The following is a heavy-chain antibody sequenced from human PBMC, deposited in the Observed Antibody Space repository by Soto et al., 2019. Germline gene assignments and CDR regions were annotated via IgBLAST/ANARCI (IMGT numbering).Heavy chain of an antibody. V-gene: IGHV1-18*01. Sequence: ASVKVSCKASGDGFSNYGFSWLRQAPGQGLEWLGWISAYDGQTNYTKKFQGRVTMTTDTSSSTAFMELRSLRSDDTAVYYCARVWYYDSSGYYAFDYWGQGTMVTVSS. D-gene: IGHD3-22*01. J-gene: IGHJ4*03. CDR1: GDGFSNYG. CDR2: ISAYDGQT. CDR3: ARVWYYDSSGYYAFDY.